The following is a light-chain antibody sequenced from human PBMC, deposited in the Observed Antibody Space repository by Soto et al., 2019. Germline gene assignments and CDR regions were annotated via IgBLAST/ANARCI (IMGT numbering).Light chain of an antibody. V-gene: IGKV1-39*01. CDR2: AAS. CDR3: QQSYSTTWT. CDR1: QSISSY. J-gene: IGKJ1*01. Sequence: DIQMTQSPSSLSASVGDRVTITCRASQSISSYLNWYQQKPGKAPKLLIYAASSLQSGVPSRFSGSGSGTDFTLTISSLQPEDFATDYCQQSYSTTWTFGQGTKVDIK.